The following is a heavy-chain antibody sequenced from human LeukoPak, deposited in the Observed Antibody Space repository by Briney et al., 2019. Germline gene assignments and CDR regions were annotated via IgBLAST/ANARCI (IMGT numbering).Heavy chain of an antibody. CDR3: ARDKEFSKRWAFDY. CDR1: GGSIISSEW. D-gene: IGHD3-3*02. J-gene: IGHJ4*02. CDR2: IHHGGRT. V-gene: IGHV4-4*02. Sequence: SETLSLTCTVTGGSIISSEWWNWVRQSPGRGLEWIAEIHHGGRTNYNPSLKSRVTVLLDKSKNQFSLNLTSVTAADTAVYYCARDKEFSKRWAFDYWGQGTLVTVSS.